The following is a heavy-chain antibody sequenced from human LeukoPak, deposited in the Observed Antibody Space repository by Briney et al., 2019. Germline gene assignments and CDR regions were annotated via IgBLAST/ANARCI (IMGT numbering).Heavy chain of an antibody. J-gene: IGHJ4*02. V-gene: IGHV4-31*03. CDR2: IYYSGST. CDR1: GGSISSGGYY. D-gene: IGHD3-9*01. CDR3: ARYDFDWLRFDY. Sequence: SLTLSLTCTVSGGSISSGGYYWSWIRQHPGKGLEWIGYIYYSGSTYYNPSLKSRVTISVDTSKNQFSLKLSSVTAADTAVYYCARYDFDWLRFDYWGQGTLVTVSS.